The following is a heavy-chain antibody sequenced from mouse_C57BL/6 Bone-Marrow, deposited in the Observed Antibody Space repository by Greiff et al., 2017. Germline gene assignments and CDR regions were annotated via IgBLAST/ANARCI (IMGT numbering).Heavy chain of an antibody. V-gene: IGHV1-81*01. CDR3: ARCRPFTTVHV. CDR2: IYPRSGNT. CDR1: GYTFTSYG. D-gene: IGHD1-1*01. Sequence: QVQLQQSGAELARPGASVKLSCKASGYTFTSYGISWVKQRTGQGLEWIGEIYPRSGNTYYNEKFKGKATLTADKSSSTAYMELRSLTSEDSAVYFCARCRPFTTVHVWGTGTTVTVSS. J-gene: IGHJ1*03.